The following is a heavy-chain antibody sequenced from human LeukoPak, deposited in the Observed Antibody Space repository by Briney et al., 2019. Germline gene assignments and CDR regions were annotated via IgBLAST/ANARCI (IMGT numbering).Heavy chain of an antibody. CDR2: ISGSGGST. V-gene: IGHV3-23*01. D-gene: IGHD4-17*01. J-gene: IGHJ4*02. Sequence: GGSLRLSCAASGFTFSSYAMSWVRQAPGKGLEWVSAISGSGGSTYYADSVKGRFTISRDNSKNTLYLQMNGLRAEDTAVYYCARKGPVTTLLYWGQGTLVTVSS. CDR1: GFTFSSYA. CDR3: ARKGPVTTLLY.